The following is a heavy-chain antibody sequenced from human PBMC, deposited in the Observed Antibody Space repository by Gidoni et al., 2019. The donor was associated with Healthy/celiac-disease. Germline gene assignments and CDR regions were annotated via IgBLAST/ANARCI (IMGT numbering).Heavy chain of an antibody. Sequence: EVQLVESGGGLVQPGGSLRLSCAASEFTFSNYAMSWVRQVPGKGLEWVSAISGSGGSTYYADSVKGRFTISRDNAKNTLYLQMNSLRAEDTAVYYCAKGGEAIGVVRLYYFDYWGQGTLVTVSS. CDR2: ISGSGGST. CDR1: EFTFSNYA. CDR3: AKGGEAIGVVRLYYFDY. D-gene: IGHD3-22*01. V-gene: IGHV3-23*04. J-gene: IGHJ4*02.